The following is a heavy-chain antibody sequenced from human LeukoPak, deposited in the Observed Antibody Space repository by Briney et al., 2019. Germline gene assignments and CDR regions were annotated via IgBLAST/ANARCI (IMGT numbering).Heavy chain of an antibody. J-gene: IGHJ3*02. Sequence: SQTLSLTCTVSGGSISSGDYYWSWIRQPPGKGLEWIGYIYYSGSTYYNPSLKSRVTISVDTSKNQFSLKLSSVTAADTAVYYSARAYYDILTGYGPDAFDIWGQGTMVTVSS. CDR1: GGSISSGDYY. CDR2: IYYSGST. D-gene: IGHD3-9*01. V-gene: IGHV4-30-4*01. CDR3: ARAYYDILTGYGPDAFDI.